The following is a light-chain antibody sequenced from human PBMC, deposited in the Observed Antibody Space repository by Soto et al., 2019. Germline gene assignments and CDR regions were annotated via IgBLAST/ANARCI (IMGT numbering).Light chain of an antibody. V-gene: IGLV1-40*01. CDR1: NSNFGAGYD. Sequence: QSVLTQPPSVSGAPGQRVTISCTGSNSNFGAGYDVHWYQQVPGTAPKLLIYGNNNRPSGVPDRFSGSKSGTSASLAITGLQAEDEADYYCQSYDSSLSGYVFGTGTKLTVL. CDR2: GNN. CDR3: QSYDSSLSGYV. J-gene: IGLJ1*01.